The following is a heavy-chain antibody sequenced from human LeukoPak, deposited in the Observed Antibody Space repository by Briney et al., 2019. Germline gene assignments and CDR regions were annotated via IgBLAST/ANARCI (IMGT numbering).Heavy chain of an antibody. D-gene: IGHD3-22*01. Sequence: PSETLSLTCTVSGGSISSYYWSWIRQPPGKGLEWIGYIYYSGSTNYNPSLKSRVTISVDTSKNQFSLKLSSVTAADTAVYYCARHTMIVSAWGYYYFDYWGQGTLVTVSS. CDR3: ARHTMIVSAWGYYYFDY. CDR2: IYYSGST. V-gene: IGHV4-59*08. J-gene: IGHJ4*02. CDR1: GGSISSYY.